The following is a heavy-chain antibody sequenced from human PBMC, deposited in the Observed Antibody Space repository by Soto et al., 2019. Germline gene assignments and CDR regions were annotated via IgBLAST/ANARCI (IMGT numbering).Heavy chain of an antibody. CDR2: IYPDDSDT. V-gene: IGHV5-51*01. J-gene: IGHJ6*02. Sequence: HGESLKISCKGSGYSFTSYWIAWVRQMPGKGLEWMGIIYPDDSDTRYSPSFQGQVTISADKSISTAYLQWSSLKASDTAMYYCARQRSGYDILTGSYYFYTMDVWGQGTTVTVSS. D-gene: IGHD3-9*01. CDR3: ARQRSGYDILTGSYYFYTMDV. CDR1: GYSFTSYW.